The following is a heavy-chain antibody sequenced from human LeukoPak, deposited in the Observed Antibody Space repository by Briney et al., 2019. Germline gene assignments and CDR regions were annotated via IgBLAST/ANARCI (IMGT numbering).Heavy chain of an antibody. CDR1: GFTFSSHA. V-gene: IGHV3-23*01. D-gene: IGHD2-2*01. CDR2: ISGSGGST. J-gene: IGHJ6*03. CDR3: AKLSDWSSTSCKLVDYYYYYMDV. Sequence: PGGSLRLSCAASGFTFSSHAMSWVRQAPGKGQEWVSTISGSGGSTYYADSVKGRFTISRDSSKSTLYLRVNSLRAEDTAVYYCAKLSDWSSTSCKLVDYYYYYMDVWGKGTTVTVSS.